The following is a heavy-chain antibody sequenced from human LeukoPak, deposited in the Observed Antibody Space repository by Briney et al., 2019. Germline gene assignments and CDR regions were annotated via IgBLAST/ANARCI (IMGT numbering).Heavy chain of an antibody. CDR3: ARDGYNYGPPDY. CDR2: IYSGGYT. CDR1: GFTVSGNY. V-gene: IGHV3-66*01. J-gene: IGHJ4*02. Sequence: GGSLRLSCAASGFTVSGNYMSWVRQAPGKGLECVSLIYSGGYTYYADSVKGRFTISRDNSKNTLYLQMNTLRAEDTAVYYCARDGYNYGPPDYWGQGTLVTVSS. D-gene: IGHD5-18*01.